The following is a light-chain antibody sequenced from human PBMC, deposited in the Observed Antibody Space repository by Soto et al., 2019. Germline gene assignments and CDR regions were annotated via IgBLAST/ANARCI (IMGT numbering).Light chain of an antibody. CDR3: NSYTTSNTRQIV. J-gene: IGLJ1*01. CDR1: SSDVGGYNY. Sequence: QSALTQPASVSGSPGQSITISCTGTSSDVGGYNYVCWYQQHPGKAPKLVISDVSNRPSGVSTRFSGSKSGNTASLTISGLQAEDEADYYCNSYTTSNTRQIVFGTGTKVTVL. V-gene: IGLV2-14*01. CDR2: DVS.